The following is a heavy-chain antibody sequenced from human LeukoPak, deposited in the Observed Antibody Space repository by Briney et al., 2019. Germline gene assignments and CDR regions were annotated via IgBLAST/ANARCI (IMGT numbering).Heavy chain of an antibody. V-gene: IGHV3-23*01. CDR2: ISGSGGST. J-gene: IGHJ4*02. Sequence: GGSLRLSCAASGFTFSSYAMSWVRQAPGKGLERVSAISGSGGSTYYADSVKGRFTISRDNSKNTLYPQMNSLRAEDTAVYYCAKDLESELTGDYRGQGTLVTVSS. CDR1: GFTFSSYA. D-gene: IGHD7-27*01. CDR3: AKDLESELTGDY.